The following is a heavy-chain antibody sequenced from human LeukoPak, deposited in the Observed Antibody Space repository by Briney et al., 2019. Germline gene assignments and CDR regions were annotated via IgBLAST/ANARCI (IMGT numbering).Heavy chain of an antibody. Sequence: GGSLRLSCAASEFTFTTYGMHWIRQAPAKGLEWVAFIYYDGSNIYYADYVKGRFTISRDISKNTLYLQMDSLRAEDTAIYYCARDWKTNSFDYWGQGTLVTVSS. V-gene: IGHV3-33*01. CDR3: ARDWKTNSFDY. CDR1: EFTFTTYG. D-gene: IGHD1-1*01. J-gene: IGHJ4*02. CDR2: IYYDGSNI.